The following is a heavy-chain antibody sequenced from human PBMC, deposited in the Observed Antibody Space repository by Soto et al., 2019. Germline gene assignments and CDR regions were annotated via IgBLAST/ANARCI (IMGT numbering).Heavy chain of an antibody. CDR1: GFTFRTFG. CDR3: ARDPGDLDAARWYSFDL. J-gene: IGHJ4*02. V-gene: IGHV3-33*01. Sequence: QVQLVESGGGVVQPGRSLTLSCAASGFTFRTFGMHWVRQAPGKGLEWVAVIWNDGGNKYYSDSVKGRFSISRDNAKNTLYLQMSSLRPEDTAVYYCARDPGDLDAARWYSFDLWGQGTLVTVSS. D-gene: IGHD6-6*01. CDR2: IWNDGGNK.